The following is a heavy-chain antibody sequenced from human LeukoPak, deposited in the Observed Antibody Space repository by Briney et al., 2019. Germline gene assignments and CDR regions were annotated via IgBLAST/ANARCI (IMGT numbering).Heavy chain of an antibody. Sequence: PGGSLRLSCTASGFSGFSFSSYWMTWVRQAPGKGLEWVANIKEDGSEKYYVDSVKGRFTISRDNAKNSLYLQMNSLRAEDTAVYYCATIRFLHWLLTGENDYWGQGILVTVSS. J-gene: IGHJ4*02. CDR3: ATIRFLHWLLTGENDY. V-gene: IGHV3-7*03. CDR1: GFSGFSFSSYW. D-gene: IGHD3-3*01. CDR2: IKEDGSEK.